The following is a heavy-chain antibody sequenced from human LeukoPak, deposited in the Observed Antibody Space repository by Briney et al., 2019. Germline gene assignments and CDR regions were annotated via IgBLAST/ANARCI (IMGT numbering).Heavy chain of an antibody. D-gene: IGHD3-3*01. V-gene: IGHV4-34*01. CDR1: GGSFSGYY. CDR3: ARGHGARPGMVLDY. CDR2: INHSGST. Sequence: SETLSLTCAVYGGSFSGYYWSWIRQPPGKGLEWIGEINHSGSTNYNPSLKSRVTISVDTSKNQFSLKLSSVTAADTAVYYCARGHGARPGMVLDYWGQGTLVTVSS. J-gene: IGHJ4*02.